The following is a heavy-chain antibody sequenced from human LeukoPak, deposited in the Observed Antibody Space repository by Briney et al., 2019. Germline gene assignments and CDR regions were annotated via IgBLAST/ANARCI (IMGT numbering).Heavy chain of an antibody. J-gene: IGHJ4*02. CDR3: VSRREYPSGSYYKGDY. D-gene: IGHD3-10*01. CDR1: GCTLTELS. V-gene: IGHV1-24*01. Sequence: ASVKVSCKVSGCTLTELSMHWVRQAPGKGLEWMGGFDPEDGETIYAQKFQGRVTMTEDTSTDTAYMELSSLRSEDTAVYYRVSRREYPSGSYYKGDYWGQGTLVTVSS. CDR2: FDPEDGET.